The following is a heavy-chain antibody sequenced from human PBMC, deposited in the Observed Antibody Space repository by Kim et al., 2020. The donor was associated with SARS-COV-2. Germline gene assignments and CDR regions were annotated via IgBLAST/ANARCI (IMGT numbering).Heavy chain of an antibody. CDR1: GFTFSNFG. J-gene: IGHJ4*02. D-gene: IGHD2-2*01. CDR2: IWFNGINK. CDR3: VRDEPEGKPVDH. V-gene: IGHV3-33*07. Sequence: GGSLRLSCAASGFTFSNFGMCWIRQSPGKGLEAVAVIWFNGINKNYADSVRGRFAISRDNSRNILYLQMNSLRPEDTAMYFCVRDEPEGKPVDHWGQGTLVTVSS.